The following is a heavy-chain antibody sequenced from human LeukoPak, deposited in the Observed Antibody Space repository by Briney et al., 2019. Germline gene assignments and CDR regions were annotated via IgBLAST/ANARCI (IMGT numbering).Heavy chain of an antibody. J-gene: IGHJ6*02. CDR2: IYYSGST. D-gene: IGHD4-17*01. CDR1: GVSISSGGYY. V-gene: IGHV4-31*03. Sequence: PSQTLSLTCTVSGVSISSGGYYWSWIRQHPGKGLEWIGYIYYSGSTYYNPSLKSRVTISVDTSKNQFSLKLSSVTAADTAVYYCARALYGDYYYYYGMDVWGQGTTVTVSS. CDR3: ARALYGDYYYYYGMDV.